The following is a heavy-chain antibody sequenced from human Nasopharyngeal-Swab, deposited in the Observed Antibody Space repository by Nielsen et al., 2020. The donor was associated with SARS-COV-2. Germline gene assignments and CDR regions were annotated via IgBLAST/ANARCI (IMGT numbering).Heavy chain of an antibody. V-gene: IGHV4-34*01. D-gene: IGHD3-22*01. CDR2: INHSGST. Sequence: SETLSLTCAVYGGSFSGYYWSWIRQPPGKGLEWIGEINHSGSTNYNPSLKSRVTISVDTSKNQFSLKLSSVTAADTAVYYCATHYYDSSGYYLFDYWGQGTLVTVPS. J-gene: IGHJ4*02. CDR3: ATHYYDSSGYYLFDY. CDR1: GGSFSGYY.